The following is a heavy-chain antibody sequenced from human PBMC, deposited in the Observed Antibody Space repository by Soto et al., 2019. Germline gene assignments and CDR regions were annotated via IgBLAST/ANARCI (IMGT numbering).Heavy chain of an antibody. J-gene: IGHJ6*02. CDR2: IYYSGST. CDR3: ARHGRSMYDYVWGSYRGQYYYYGMDV. V-gene: IGHV4-39*01. CDR1: GGSISSSSYY. D-gene: IGHD3-16*02. Sequence: SETLSLTCTVSGGSISSSSYYWGWIRQPPGKGLEWIESIYYSGSTYYNPSLKSRVTISVDTSKNQFSLKLSSVTAADTAVYYCARHGRSMYDYVWGSYRGQYYYYGMDVWGQGTTVTVSS.